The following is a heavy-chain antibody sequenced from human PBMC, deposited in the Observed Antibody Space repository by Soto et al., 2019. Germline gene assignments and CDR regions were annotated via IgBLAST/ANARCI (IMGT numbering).Heavy chain of an antibody. V-gene: IGHV4-59*01. Sequence: SETLSLTCTVSGGSISSYYWSWIRQPPGKGLEWIGYIYYSGSTNYNPSLKSRVTISVDTSKNQFSLKLSSVTAADTAVYYCAKSVDRLYYYYGMDVWGQGTLVTVSS. CDR2: IYYSGST. CDR3: AKSVDRLYYYYGMDV. J-gene: IGHJ6*02. D-gene: IGHD6-19*01. CDR1: GGSISSYY.